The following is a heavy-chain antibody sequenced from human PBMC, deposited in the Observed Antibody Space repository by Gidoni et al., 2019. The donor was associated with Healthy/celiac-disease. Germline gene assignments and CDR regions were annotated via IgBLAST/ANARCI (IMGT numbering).Heavy chain of an antibody. J-gene: IGHJ5*02. CDR2: IYSGGST. V-gene: IGHV3-66*02. CDR1: GFPFRSNY. Sequence: EVQLVESGGGLVQPGGSLRLSFAASGFPFRSNYMSWGRQAPGKGLEWVSVIYSGGSTYYADSVKGRFTISRDNSKNTLYLQMNSLRAEDTAVYYCARVYNWFDPWGQGTLVTVSS. CDR3: ARVYNWFDP.